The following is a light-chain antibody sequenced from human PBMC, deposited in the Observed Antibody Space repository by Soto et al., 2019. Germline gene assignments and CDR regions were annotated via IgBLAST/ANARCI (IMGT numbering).Light chain of an antibody. CDR2: GAS. CDR3: QQYENWPRT. CDR1: EGVGSN. Sequence: IVMTDAPPTLSVSPVERVSLSFMTSEGVGSNLAWYNQKPGQAPRIVVFGASTRAAGVPPRFSGSGSGSQFTLTIDNMQSEDSGVYYCQQYENWPRTFGQGTKVDIK. J-gene: IGKJ1*01. V-gene: IGKV3-15*01.